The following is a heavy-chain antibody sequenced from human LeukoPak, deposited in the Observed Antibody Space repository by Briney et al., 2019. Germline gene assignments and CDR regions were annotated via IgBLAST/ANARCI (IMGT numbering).Heavy chain of an antibody. D-gene: IGHD6-25*01. CDR2: MNPNSGNT. Sequence: ASVKVSCKASGYTFTSYDINWVRQATGQGLEWMGWMNPNSGNTGYAQKFQGRVTITRNTSISTAYMELSSLRSEDTAVYYCARGPAPYYYYYYMDVWGKGTTVTVSS. CDR3: ARGPAPYYYYYYMDV. V-gene: IGHV1-8*03. CDR1: GYTFTSYD. J-gene: IGHJ6*03.